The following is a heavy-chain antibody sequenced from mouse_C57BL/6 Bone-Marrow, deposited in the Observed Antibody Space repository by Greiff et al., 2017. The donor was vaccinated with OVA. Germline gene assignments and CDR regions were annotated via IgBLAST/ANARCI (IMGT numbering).Heavy chain of an antibody. CDR2: ISYDGSN. J-gene: IGHJ3*01. Sequence: EVQLQQSGPGLVKPSQSLSLTCSVTGYSITSGYYWNWIRQFPGNKLEWMGYISYDGSNNYNPSLKNRISITRDTSKNQFFLKLNSVTTEDTATYDCARPTVVAPFAYWGQGTLVTVSA. D-gene: IGHD1-1*01. CDR1: GYSITSGYY. V-gene: IGHV3-6*01. CDR3: ARPTVVAPFAY.